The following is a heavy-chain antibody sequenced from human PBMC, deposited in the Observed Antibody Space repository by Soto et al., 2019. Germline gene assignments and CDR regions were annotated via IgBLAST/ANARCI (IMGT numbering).Heavy chain of an antibody. CDR3: AKARRIYYDSGVDFDY. J-gene: IGHJ4*02. V-gene: IGHV3-30*18. Sequence: HPGGSLRLSCAASGFTFSNAWMNWVRQAPGKGLEWVAVISYDGSNKYYADSVKGRFTISRDNSKNTLYLQMNSLRAEDTAVYYCAKARRIYYDSGVDFDYWGQGTLGTVSS. CDR2: ISYDGSNK. CDR1: GFTFSNAW. D-gene: IGHD3-22*01.